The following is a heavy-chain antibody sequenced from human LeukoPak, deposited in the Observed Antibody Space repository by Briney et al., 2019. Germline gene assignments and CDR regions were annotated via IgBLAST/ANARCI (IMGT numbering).Heavy chain of an antibody. J-gene: IGHJ6*03. CDR1: GGTFSSYA. CDR2: IIPIFGTA. Sequence: ASVTVSCKASGGTFSSYAISWVRQAPGQGLEWMGGIIPIFGTANYAQKFQGRVTITTDESTSTAYMELSSLRSEDTAVYYCSTGRLRLPPYYYYYYYMDVWGKGTTVTVSS. D-gene: IGHD2-21*02. CDR3: STGRLRLPPYYYYYYYMDV. V-gene: IGHV1-69*05.